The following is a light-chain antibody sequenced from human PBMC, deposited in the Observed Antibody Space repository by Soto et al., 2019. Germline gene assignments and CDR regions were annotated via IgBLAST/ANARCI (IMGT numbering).Light chain of an antibody. Sequence: QSALTQPASVSGSPGQSITISCTGASSDVGSYNFVSWYQQHPGKAPKLMIYDVSKRPSGVSNRFSGSKSGNTASLTISGLQAADEADYHCCSYAGTSTWVFGGGTKLTVL. V-gene: IGLV2-23*02. CDR2: DVS. J-gene: IGLJ3*02. CDR1: SSDVGSYNF. CDR3: CSYAGTSTWV.